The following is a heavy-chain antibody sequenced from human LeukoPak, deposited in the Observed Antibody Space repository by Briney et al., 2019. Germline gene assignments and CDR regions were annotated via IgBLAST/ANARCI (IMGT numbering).Heavy chain of an antibody. CDR3: ARSRTGNYFDY. J-gene: IGHJ4*02. V-gene: IGHV3-48*01. CDR1: GFAFSGYS. CDR2: ISSGSSTI. Sequence: GGSLRLSCAASGFAFSGYSMNWVRQAPGKGLEWLSYISSGSSTIYYAGSVEGRFTISRDNAKNSLYLQMNSLRAEDTAVYYCARSRTGNYFDYWGQGTLVTVSS. D-gene: IGHD2-8*02.